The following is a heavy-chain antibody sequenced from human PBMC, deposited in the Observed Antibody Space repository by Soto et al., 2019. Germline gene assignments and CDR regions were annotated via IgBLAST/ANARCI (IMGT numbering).Heavy chain of an antibody. V-gene: IGHV3-23*01. CDR2: ISGSGGST. CDR3: AKKSCSSTSCPDDY. CDR1: GFTFSSYA. Sequence: PGGSLRLSCAASGFTFSSYAMSWVRQAPGKGLEWVSAISGSGGSTYYADSVKGRFTISRDNSKNTLYLQMNSLRAEDTAVYYCAKKSCSSTSCPDDYWGQGTLVTVSS. J-gene: IGHJ4*02. D-gene: IGHD2-2*01.